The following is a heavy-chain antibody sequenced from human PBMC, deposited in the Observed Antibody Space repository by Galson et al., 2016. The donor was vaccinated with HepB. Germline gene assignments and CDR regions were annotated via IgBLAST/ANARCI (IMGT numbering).Heavy chain of an antibody. D-gene: IGHD2-2*01. Sequence: SLRLSCAASGFTVSGNYLTWVRQAPGRAPECVSIIYSGGGTYYADSVKGRFTISRDSSKNTMYLQMNSLRVKDTAVYYCARALWGQSCSSTSCVTGGLDYWGPGTLVTVSS. CDR3: ARALWGQSCSSTSCVTGGLDY. J-gene: IGHJ4*02. CDR1: GFTVSGNY. V-gene: IGHV3-53*01. CDR2: IYSGGGT.